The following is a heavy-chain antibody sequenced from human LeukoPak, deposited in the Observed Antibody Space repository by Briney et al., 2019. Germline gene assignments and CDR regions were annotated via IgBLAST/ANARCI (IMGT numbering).Heavy chain of an antibody. CDR3: AKGRGPAAVAPDY. D-gene: IGHD2-2*01. Sequence: GGSLRLSCAASGFTLSSYTMNWVRQAPGKGLEWVSYITSSSSAIYYADSVKGRFTLSRDNAKNSLYLQMNSLRAGDTAVYYCAKGRGPAAVAPDYWGQGTLVTVSS. J-gene: IGHJ4*02. CDR1: GFTLSSYT. CDR2: ITSSSSAI. V-gene: IGHV3-48*01.